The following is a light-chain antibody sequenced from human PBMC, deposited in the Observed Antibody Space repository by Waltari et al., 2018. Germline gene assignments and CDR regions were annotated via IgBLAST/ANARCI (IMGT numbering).Light chain of an antibody. V-gene: IGLV2-11*01. CDR2: DFT. Sequence: QSALTPPRSVSGSPGQSVTISCTGTSTYVRHDNFVPWYQPYPGKAPKLFIYDFTKRPSGVPDRFSASKSGNTASLTISGLQAEDEADYYCCSFAGSYTWVFGGGTKLTVL. CDR1: STYVRHDNF. CDR3: CSFAGSYTWV. J-gene: IGLJ3*02.